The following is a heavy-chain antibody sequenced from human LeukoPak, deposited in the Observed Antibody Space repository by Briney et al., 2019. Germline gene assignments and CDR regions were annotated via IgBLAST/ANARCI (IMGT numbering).Heavy chain of an antibody. V-gene: IGHV5-51*01. J-gene: IGHJ3*02. D-gene: IGHD5-24*01. Sequence: PGESLKISCKGSGYSFTSYWIGWVRQMPGKGLEWMGIIYPGDSDTRYSPSFQGQVTISADKSISTAYLQWSSLKASDTAMYYCARRRRRWLQFKRDAFDIWGQGTMVTVSS. CDR2: IYPGDSDT. CDR3: ARRRRRWLQFKRDAFDI. CDR1: GYSFTSYW.